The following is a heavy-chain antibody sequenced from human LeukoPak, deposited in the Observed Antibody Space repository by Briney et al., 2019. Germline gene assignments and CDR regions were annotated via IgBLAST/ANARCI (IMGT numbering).Heavy chain of an antibody. D-gene: IGHD1-1*01. V-gene: IGHV4-34*01. CDR2: INHSGST. Sequence: SETLSLTCAVYGGSFSGYYWSWIRQPPGKGPEWIGEINHSGSTNYNPSLKSRVTISVDTSKNQFSLKLSSVTAADTAVYYCATQRTDYGDYWGQGTLVTVSS. CDR1: GGSFSGYY. CDR3: ATQRTDYGDY. J-gene: IGHJ4*02.